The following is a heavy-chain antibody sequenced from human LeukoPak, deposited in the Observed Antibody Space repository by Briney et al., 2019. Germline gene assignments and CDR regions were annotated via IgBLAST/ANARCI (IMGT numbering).Heavy chain of an antibody. Sequence: PSETLSLTCTVSGGSISSSSYYWGWIRQPPGKGLEWIGSIYYSGSTYYNPSLKSRVTISVYTSKNQFSLKLSSVTAADTAVYYCARVGIAVAGIMGVANYFDYWGQGTLVTVSS. CDR2: IYYSGST. V-gene: IGHV4-39*01. CDR1: GGSISSSSYY. D-gene: IGHD6-19*01. J-gene: IGHJ4*02. CDR3: ARVGIAVAGIMGVANYFDY.